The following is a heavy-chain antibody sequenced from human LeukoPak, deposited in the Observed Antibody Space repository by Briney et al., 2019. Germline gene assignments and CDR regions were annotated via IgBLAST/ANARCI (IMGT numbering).Heavy chain of an antibody. CDR3: ATDKPSGSYYYFDY. J-gene: IGHJ4*02. CDR2: IIPIFGTA. V-gene: IGHV1-69*05. CDR1: GGTFSSYA. Sequence: GASVKVSCKASGGTFSSYAISWVQQAPGQGLEWMGGIIPIFGTANYAQKFQGRVTITTDESTSTAYMELSSLRSEDTAVYYCATDKPSGSYYYFDYWGQGTLVTVSS. D-gene: IGHD1-26*01.